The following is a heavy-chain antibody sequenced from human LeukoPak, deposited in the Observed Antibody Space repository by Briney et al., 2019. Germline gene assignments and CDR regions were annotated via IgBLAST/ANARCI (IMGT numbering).Heavy chain of an antibody. Sequence: SETLSLTCIVSGGSISSGDYYWSWIRQSPGKGLEWIGYIHYSGRTYYNPSLQSRVTISLDTSRNQISLKLTSVTAADTAVYYCARETVSMVRGVIYSFYGMDVWGQGTTVTVSS. CDR1: GGSISSGDYY. CDR3: ARETVSMVRGVIYSFYGMDV. CDR2: IHYSGRT. D-gene: IGHD3-10*01. V-gene: IGHV4-30-4*01. J-gene: IGHJ6*02.